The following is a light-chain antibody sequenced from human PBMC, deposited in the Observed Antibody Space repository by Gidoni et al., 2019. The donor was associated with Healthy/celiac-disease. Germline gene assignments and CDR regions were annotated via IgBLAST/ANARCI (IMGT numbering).Light chain of an antibody. Sequence: IELTQSPSFLSASVGDRVTITCQASQGISSYLDWYQQKPGKAPKLLIYAASTLQSGVPSRFSGSGSGTEFTLTISSLQPEDFATYYCQQHNSYPYTFGQGTQLEIK. CDR1: QGISSY. J-gene: IGKJ2*01. CDR2: AAS. CDR3: QQHNSYPYT. V-gene: IGKV1-9*01.